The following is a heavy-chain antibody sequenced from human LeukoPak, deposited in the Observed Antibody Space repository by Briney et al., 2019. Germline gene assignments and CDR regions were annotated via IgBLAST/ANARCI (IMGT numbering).Heavy chain of an antibody. CDR1: GGAISSYY. J-gene: IGHJ6*03. CDR3: ARAGTVMGFYYYYMEV. CDR2: IYLSGST. V-gene: IGHV4-4*07. D-gene: IGHD5-18*01. Sequence: SETLSLTCSVSGGAISSYYWSWIGQPAGKALEWIGRIYLSGSTNYNPSLKSRVTMSVDTSKNQFSLKLSTVTAADTAVYYCARAGTVMGFYYYYMEVWGKGTTVTVSS.